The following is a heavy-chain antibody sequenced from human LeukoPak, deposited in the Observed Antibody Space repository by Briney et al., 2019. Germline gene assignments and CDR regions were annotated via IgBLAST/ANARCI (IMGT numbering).Heavy chain of an antibody. CDR2: ISGSGGST. CDR3: AKADGYCSSTSCYGFDY. J-gene: IGHJ4*02. Sequence: GGSLRLSCAASGFTFSSYGMSWVRQAPGKGLEWVSAISGSGGSTYYADSVKGRFTISRDNSKNTLYLQMNSLRAEDTAVYYCAKADGYCSSTSCYGFDYWGQGTLVTVSS. CDR1: GFTFSSYG. V-gene: IGHV3-23*01. D-gene: IGHD2-2*01.